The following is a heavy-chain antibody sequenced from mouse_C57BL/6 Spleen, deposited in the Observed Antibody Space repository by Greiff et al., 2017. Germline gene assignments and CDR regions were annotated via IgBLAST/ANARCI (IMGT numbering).Heavy chain of an antibody. CDR3: ARSGGYDGAWFAY. J-gene: IGHJ3*01. D-gene: IGHD2-2*01. CDR2: ISDGGSYT. CDR1: GFTFSSYA. V-gene: IGHV5-4*01. Sequence: EVHLVESGGGLVKPGGSLKLSCAASGFTFSSYAMSWVRQTPEKRLEWVATISDGGSYTYYPDNVKGRFTISRDNAKNNLYLQMSHLKSEDTAMYYCARSGGYDGAWFAYWGQGTLVTVSA.